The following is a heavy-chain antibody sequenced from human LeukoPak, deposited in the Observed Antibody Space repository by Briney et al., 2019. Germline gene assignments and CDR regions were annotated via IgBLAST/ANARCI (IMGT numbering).Heavy chain of an antibody. J-gene: IGHJ4*02. V-gene: IGHV4-39*07. CDR3: ARGPPVHYYDGSGYYYFDY. Sequence: SETLSLTCTVSGGSISSSSYYWGWIRQPPGKGLEWIGSIYYSGSTYYNPSLKSRVTISVETSKNQFSLKLTSVTAADTAVYYCARGPPVHYYDGSGYYYFDYWGQGALVTVSS. CDR1: GGSISSSSYY. CDR2: IYYSGST. D-gene: IGHD3-22*01.